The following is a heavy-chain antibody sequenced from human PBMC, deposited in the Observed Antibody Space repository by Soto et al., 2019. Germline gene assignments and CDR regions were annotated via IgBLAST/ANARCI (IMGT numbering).Heavy chain of an antibody. V-gene: IGHV3-23*01. CDR1: GFTFRSYA. CDR2: VSGDTGNT. D-gene: IGHD1-26*01. CDR3: AKDRYSTTPGAFDF. Sequence: GGSLRLSCAGSGFTFRSYAMTWVRQAPGKGLEWVSTVSGDTGNTHYADSVKGRFTISRDNSKNTLYLQMSGLRAEDTAVYYCAKDRYSTTPGAFDFWGQGTLVTVSS. J-gene: IGHJ4*02.